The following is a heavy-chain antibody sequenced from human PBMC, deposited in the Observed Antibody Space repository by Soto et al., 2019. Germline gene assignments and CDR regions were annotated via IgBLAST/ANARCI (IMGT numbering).Heavy chain of an antibody. V-gene: IGHV3-23*01. CDR1: GFAFSNYA. Sequence: GGSLRLSCAASGFAFSNYAMGWVRQAPGKGLEWVSSISTSIDATYYADSVEGRFTISRDDSKNTLYLQMNSLRAEDSAVYYCAKDRTVAARNFDYWGQGTQVTVSS. J-gene: IGHJ4*02. D-gene: IGHD6-6*01. CDR2: ISTSIDAT. CDR3: AKDRTVAARNFDY.